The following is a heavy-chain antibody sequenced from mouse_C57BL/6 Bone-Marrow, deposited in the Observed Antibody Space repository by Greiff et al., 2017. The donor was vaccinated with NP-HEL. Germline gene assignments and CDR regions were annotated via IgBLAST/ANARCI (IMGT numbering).Heavy chain of an antibody. V-gene: IGHV1-18*01. Sequence: EVQLQESGPELVKPGASVKISCKASGYTFTDYYMDWVKQSPGKSLEWIGIINPNNGGTIYNQKFKGKATLTVDKSSSTAYMQLSSLTYEDTATYYCARGYDSSPRYYAMDYWGQGTSVTVAS. CDR2: INPNNGGT. J-gene: IGHJ4*01. CDR3: ARGYDSSPRYYAMDY. CDR1: GYTFTDYY. D-gene: IGHD1-1*02.